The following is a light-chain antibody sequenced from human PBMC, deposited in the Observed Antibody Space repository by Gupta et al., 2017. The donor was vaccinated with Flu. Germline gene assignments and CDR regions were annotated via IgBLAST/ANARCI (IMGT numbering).Light chain of an antibody. Sequence: ATLSCRASQSVTSSYLAWYQQKPGQAPRLHIYGASSRATGISDRFSGSGSGTDFTLNISRLEPEDFAVYYCQHYSSSSTMYTFGQGTKLEIK. CDR2: GAS. J-gene: IGKJ2*01. CDR1: QSVTSSY. CDR3: QHYSSSSTMYT. V-gene: IGKV3-20*01.